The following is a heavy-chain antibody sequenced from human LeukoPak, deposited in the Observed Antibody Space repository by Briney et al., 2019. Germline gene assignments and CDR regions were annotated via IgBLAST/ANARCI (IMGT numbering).Heavy chain of an antibody. CDR2: IYYSGST. J-gene: IGHJ5*02. CDR3: ARVGHQGDYYNWFDP. CDR1: GDSISRSKYY. D-gene: IGHD4-17*01. V-gene: IGHV4-61*05. Sequence: PSETLSLTCTVSGDSISRSKYYWGWIRQPPGKGLEWIGYIYYSGSTNYNPSLKSRVTISVDTSKNQFSLKLSSVTAADTAVYYCARVGHQGDYYNWFDPWGQGTLVTVSS.